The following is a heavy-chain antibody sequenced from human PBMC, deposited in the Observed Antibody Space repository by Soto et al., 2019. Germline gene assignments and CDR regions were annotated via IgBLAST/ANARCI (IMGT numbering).Heavy chain of an antibody. Sequence: GTVKVSCKASGYAFTNYDINWVRQAPGQGLEWMGWISTYTGNTNYAQKLQGRVTMTTDTSTSTAYMELRSLRSDDTAVYYCARGYYYGSGRPTPGGMDVWGQGTTVTVSS. J-gene: IGHJ6*02. V-gene: IGHV1-18*01. D-gene: IGHD3-10*01. CDR3: ARGYYYGSGRPTPGGMDV. CDR1: GYAFTNYD. CDR2: ISTYTGNT.